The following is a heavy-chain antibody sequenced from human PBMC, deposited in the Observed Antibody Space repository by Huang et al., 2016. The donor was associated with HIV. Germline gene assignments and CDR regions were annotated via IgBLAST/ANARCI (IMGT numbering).Heavy chain of an antibody. V-gene: IGHV3-43*01. J-gene: IGHJ4*02. CDR2: ISGDGSTT. D-gene: IGHD3-22*01. CDR1: GFPFRDYH. CDR3: TGIFYDSTGYYYHY. Sequence: EVQLVQSGGVAIKPGGSLRLSCAASGFPFRDYHMHRVRQVAGKGLELVALISGDGSTTKYGDSVKGRFTISRDNSKDSLYLQMNSLKTEDTAFYYCTGIFYDSTGYYYHYWGQGTLVTVSS.